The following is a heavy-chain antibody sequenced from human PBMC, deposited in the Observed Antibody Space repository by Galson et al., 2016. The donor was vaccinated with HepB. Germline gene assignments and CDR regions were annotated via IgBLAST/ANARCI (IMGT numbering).Heavy chain of an antibody. D-gene: IGHD3-10*01. CDR3: ADPPLGF. CDR2: IWNDGSNK. V-gene: IGHV3-33*03. Sequence: FLRLSCAASGFTFSYYGMHWVRQAPGKGLEWVAVIWNDGSNKYYADSVKGRFTISRDNAKNSLYPQLNSLRVEDTAVYYCADPPLGFWGQGSLLTVSS. CDR1: GFTFSYYG. J-gene: IGHJ4*02.